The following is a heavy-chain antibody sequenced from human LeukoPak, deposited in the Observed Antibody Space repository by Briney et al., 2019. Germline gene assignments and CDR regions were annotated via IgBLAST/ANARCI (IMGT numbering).Heavy chain of an antibody. Sequence: PGGSLRLSCAASGFTFSSYGMHWVRQAPGKGLEWVAVIWYDGSNKYYADSVKGRFTISRDNSKNTLYLQMNSLRAEDTAVYYCARDTNRGVSWTPWGQGTLVTVSS. CDR1: GFTFSSYG. V-gene: IGHV3-33*01. J-gene: IGHJ5*02. CDR3: ARDTNRGVSWTP. D-gene: IGHD2-2*01. CDR2: IWYDGSNK.